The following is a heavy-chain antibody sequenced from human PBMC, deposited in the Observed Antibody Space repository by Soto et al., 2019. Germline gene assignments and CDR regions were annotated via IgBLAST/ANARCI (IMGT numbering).Heavy chain of an antibody. D-gene: IGHD2-15*01. CDR2: INPSGGST. CDR1: GYTFTSYY. J-gene: IGHJ4*02. Sequence: ASVKVSCKASGYTFTSYYMRWVRQAPGQGLEWMGIINPSGGSTSYAQKFQGRVTMTRDTSTSTVYMELSSLRSEDTAVYYCARDPSLYCSGGSCYIDSSLDYWGQGTLVTVSS. V-gene: IGHV1-46*01. CDR3: ARDPSLYCSGGSCYIDSSLDY.